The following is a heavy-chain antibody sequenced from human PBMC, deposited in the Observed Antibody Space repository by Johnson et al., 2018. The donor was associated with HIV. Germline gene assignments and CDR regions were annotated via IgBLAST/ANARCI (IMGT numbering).Heavy chain of an antibody. J-gene: IGHJ3*02. D-gene: IGHD3-22*01. Sequence: QVQLVESGGGLVQPGRSLRLSCAASGFTFSDYYMSWIRQAPGKGLEWVAFIRYDGSNKYYTDSVKGRFPISRDNSKNTLYLQMNSLRAEDTAVYYCAKGPLYYYDSRLGSGAFDIWGQGTRVTVSS. CDR1: GFTFSDYY. CDR2: IRYDGSNK. CDR3: AKGPLYYYDSRLGSGAFDI. V-gene: IGHV3-30*02.